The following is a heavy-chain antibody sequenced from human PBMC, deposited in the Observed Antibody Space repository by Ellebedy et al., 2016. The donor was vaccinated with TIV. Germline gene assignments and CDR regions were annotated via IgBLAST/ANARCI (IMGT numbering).Heavy chain of an antibody. V-gene: IGHV4-59*12. J-gene: IGHJ4*02. D-gene: IGHD3-3*01. CDR3: ARGIYDFWSGYWFKGGFLDY. CDR1: GGSISSYY. CDR2: IYYSGST. Sequence: MPSETLSLTCTVSGGSISSYYWSWIRQPPGKGLEWIGYIYYSGSTNYNPSLKSRVTISVDTSKNQFSLKLSSVTAADTAVYYCARGIYDFWSGYWFKGGFLDYWGQGTLVTVSS.